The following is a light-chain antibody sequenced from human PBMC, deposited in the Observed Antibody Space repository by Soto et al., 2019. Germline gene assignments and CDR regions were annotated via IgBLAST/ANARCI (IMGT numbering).Light chain of an antibody. Sequence: DIVMTQSPGTLSLSPGDIATLSFRASQSVAGAYVAWYQQRPGQAPRLLISEASSRATGIPDRFSGSGSGTDFTLTIDRLEPEDFAMYYCQQHGSSPITFGQGTRLEIK. CDR1: QSVAGAY. V-gene: IGKV3-20*01. CDR3: QQHGSSPIT. CDR2: EAS. J-gene: IGKJ5*01.